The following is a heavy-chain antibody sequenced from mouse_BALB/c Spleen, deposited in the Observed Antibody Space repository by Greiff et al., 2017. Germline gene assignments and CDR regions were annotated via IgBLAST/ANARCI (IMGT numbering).Heavy chain of an antibody. CDR1: GFTFSSYG. Sequence: EVQLVESGGGLVQPGGSLKLSCAASGFTFSSYGMSWVRQTPDKRLELVATINSNGGSTYYPDSVKGRFTISRDNAKNTLYLQMSSLKSEDTAMYYCARDRADYEGFAYWGQGTLVTVSA. D-gene: IGHD2-4*01. CDR3: ARDRADYEGFAY. V-gene: IGHV5-6-3*01. J-gene: IGHJ3*01. CDR2: INSNGGST.